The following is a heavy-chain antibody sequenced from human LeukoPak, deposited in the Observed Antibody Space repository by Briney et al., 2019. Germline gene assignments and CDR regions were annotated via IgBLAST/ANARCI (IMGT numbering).Heavy chain of an antibody. Sequence: GGSLRLSCAASGFTVSSNYMSWVRQAPGKGLEWVSVIYSGGSTYYADSVKGRFTIPRDNSKNTLYLQMNSLRVEDTAVYYCARHIVVVTAPFDYWGQGTLVTVSS. J-gene: IGHJ4*02. CDR2: IYSGGST. V-gene: IGHV3-66*04. D-gene: IGHD2-21*02. CDR3: ARHIVVVTAPFDY. CDR1: GFTVSSNY.